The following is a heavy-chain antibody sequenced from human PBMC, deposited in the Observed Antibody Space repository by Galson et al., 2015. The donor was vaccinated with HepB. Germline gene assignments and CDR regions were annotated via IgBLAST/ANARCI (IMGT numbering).Heavy chain of an antibody. CDR2: IYWNDDK. D-gene: IGHD5-12*01. Sequence: PALVKPTQTLTLTCTVSGFSLTASGGGVGWIRQPPGKALEWLALIYWNDDKRYSPSLRSRLTVTRDTSRDQVVLTMTNMDPVDTAAYYCPHRGYSASRKEIFDPWGQGTLVIVAS. J-gene: IGHJ5*02. CDR3: PHRGYSASRKEIFDP. CDR1: GFSLTASGGG. V-gene: IGHV2-5*01.